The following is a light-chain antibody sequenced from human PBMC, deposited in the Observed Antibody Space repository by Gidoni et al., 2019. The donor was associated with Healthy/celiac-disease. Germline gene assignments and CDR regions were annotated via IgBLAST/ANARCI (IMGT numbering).Light chain of an antibody. CDR3: QAWDSSTVV. Sequence: DELTQPPQVYVSPGQTASITCSGDQLGHKYACWYQQKPGQSPVLVIYQDSKRPSGNPERFSASNSGNTATLTISGTQAMDEADYYCQAWDSSTVVFGGGTTLTVL. CDR1: QLGHKY. V-gene: IGLV3-1*01. J-gene: IGLJ2*01. CDR2: QDS.